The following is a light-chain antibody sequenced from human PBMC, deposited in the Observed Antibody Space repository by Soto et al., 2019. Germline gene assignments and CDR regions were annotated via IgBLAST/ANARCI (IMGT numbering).Light chain of an antibody. Sequence: EIVMTQSPATLSVSPGERASLSCRASQSISTNLAWYQQKPGQAPRLLIYGASTRATGIPARFSGGGSGTEFTLTISSPQSEDFAVYYCQQYDKWPLTFGPGTKVDIK. CDR1: QSISTN. V-gene: IGKV3-15*01. J-gene: IGKJ3*01. CDR2: GAS. CDR3: QQYDKWPLT.